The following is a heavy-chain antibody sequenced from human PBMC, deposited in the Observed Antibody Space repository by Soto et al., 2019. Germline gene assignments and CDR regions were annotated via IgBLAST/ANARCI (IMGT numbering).Heavy chain of an antibody. CDR2: IKQDGSEK. V-gene: IGHV3-7*01. CDR3: ARDQGDVDTAMVNDY. D-gene: IGHD5-18*01. J-gene: IGHJ4*02. Sequence: GGSLRLSCAASGFTFSSYWMSWVRQAPGKGLEWVANIKQDGSEKYYVDSVKGRFTISRDNAKNSLYLQMNSLRAEDTAVYYCARDQGDVDTAMVNDYWGQGTLVTVSS. CDR1: GFTFSSYW.